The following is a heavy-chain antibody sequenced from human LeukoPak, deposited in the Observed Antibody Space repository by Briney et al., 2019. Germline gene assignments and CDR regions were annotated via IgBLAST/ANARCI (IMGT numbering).Heavy chain of an antibody. Sequence: ASLKVSCKASGYTFTGHYMHWVRQAPGQGLEWMGWINPKTGGTHYAQNFQGSVTMTRDTSTSTAYLDLSRLGSDDTSVYFCARGSSDYYVPDYWGQGTLVTVSS. J-gene: IGHJ4*02. CDR1: GYTFTGHY. CDR2: INPKTGGT. D-gene: IGHD4-17*01. V-gene: IGHV1-2*04. CDR3: ARGSSDYYVPDY.